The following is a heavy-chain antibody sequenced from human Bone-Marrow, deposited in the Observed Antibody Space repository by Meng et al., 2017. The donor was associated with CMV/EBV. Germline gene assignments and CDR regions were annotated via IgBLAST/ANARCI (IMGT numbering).Heavy chain of an antibody. CDR1: GGSFSGYY. V-gene: IGHV4-34*01. CDR3: ARVGNDFWSGRWFDP. Sequence: SETLSLTCAVYGGSFSGYYWSWSRQPPGKGLEWIGEINHSGSTNYNPSLKSRVTISVDTSKNQFSLKLSSVTAADTAVYYCARVGNDFWSGRWFDPWGQGTLVTVSS. D-gene: IGHD3-3*01. J-gene: IGHJ5*02. CDR2: INHSGST.